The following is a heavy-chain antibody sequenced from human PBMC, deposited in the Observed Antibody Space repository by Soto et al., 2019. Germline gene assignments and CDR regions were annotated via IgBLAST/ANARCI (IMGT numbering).Heavy chain of an antibody. Sequence: ASVKVSCKASGGTFSSYAISWVRQAPGQGLEWMGWINAGNGNTKYSQKFQGRVTITRDTSASTAYMELSSLRSEDTAVYYCGRDAGFTCTKGVARPGCAVFTGHMDVGGKGTRVTVP. V-gene: IGHV1-3*01. CDR3: GRDAGFTCTKGVARPGCAVFTGHMDV. J-gene: IGHJ6*03. CDR1: GGTFSSYA. CDR2: INAGNGNT. D-gene: IGHD2-8*01.